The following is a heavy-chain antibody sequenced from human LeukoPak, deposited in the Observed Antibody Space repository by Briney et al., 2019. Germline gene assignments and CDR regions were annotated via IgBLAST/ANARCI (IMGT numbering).Heavy chain of an antibody. Sequence: PGGSLRLSCAASGFTFSSYWMSWVRQAPGKGLEWVANIKQDGSEKYYVDSVKGRFTISRDNAKNSLYLQMNSLRAEDTAVYYCARDRIVGATLYYFDYWGQGTLVTVSS. D-gene: IGHD1-26*01. CDR2: IKQDGSEK. J-gene: IGHJ4*02. CDR3: ARDRIVGATLYYFDY. V-gene: IGHV3-7*01. CDR1: GFTFSSYW.